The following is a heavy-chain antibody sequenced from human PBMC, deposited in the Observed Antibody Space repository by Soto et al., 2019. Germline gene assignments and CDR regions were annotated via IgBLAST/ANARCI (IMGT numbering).Heavy chain of an antibody. D-gene: IGHD1-26*01. CDR3: ARDLGWVPTGDYYGMDV. CDR2: ISAYNGNT. Sequence: QVQLVQSGAEVKKPGASVKVSCKASGYTFTSYGISWVRQAPGQGLEWMGWISAYNGNTNYAQKLQGRVTMTTDISTGTAYMELRSLSSDATAVYYWARDLGWVPTGDYYGMDVWGQGTTVTVSS. CDR1: GYTFTSYG. V-gene: IGHV1-18*04. J-gene: IGHJ6*02.